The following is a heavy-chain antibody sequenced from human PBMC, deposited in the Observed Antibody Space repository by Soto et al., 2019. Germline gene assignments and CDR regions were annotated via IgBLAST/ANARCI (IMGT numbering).Heavy chain of an antibody. J-gene: IGHJ5*02. CDR3: AKDRPSSYNNPSPGDNWFDP. Sequence: EVQLLEFGGGLLQPGGSQRLSCAASGFTFSSFAMIWVRQAPGKGLEWVSVIGGSDGTTYYADSVKGRFTISRDNSKNTLYLQMNSLRAEDTAVYYCAKDRPSSYNNPSPGDNWFDPWGQGTLVTVSS. CDR2: IGGSDGTT. CDR1: GFTFSSFA. V-gene: IGHV3-23*01. D-gene: IGHD4-4*01.